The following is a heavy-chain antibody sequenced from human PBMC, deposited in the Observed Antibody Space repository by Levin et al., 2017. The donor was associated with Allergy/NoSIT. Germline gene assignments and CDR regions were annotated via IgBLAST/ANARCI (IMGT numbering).Heavy chain of an antibody. Sequence: ASVKVSCKASGYTFTGYYMHWVRQAPGQGLEWMGWINPNSGGTNYAQKFQGRVTMTRDTSISTAYMELSRLRSDDTAVYYCAREGYSSISAFDPWGQGTLVTVSS. CDR2: INPNSGGT. CDR1: GYTFTGYY. V-gene: IGHV1-2*02. CDR3: AREGYSSISAFDP. J-gene: IGHJ5*02. D-gene: IGHD5-18*01.